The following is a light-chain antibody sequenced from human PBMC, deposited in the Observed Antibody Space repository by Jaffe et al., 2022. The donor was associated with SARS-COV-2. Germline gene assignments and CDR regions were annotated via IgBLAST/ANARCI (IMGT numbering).Light chain of an antibody. CDR3: QQYNNWPPWT. V-gene: IGKV3-15*01. CDR2: GAS. CDR1: QNVNTH. J-gene: IGKJ1*01. Sequence: EIVMTQSPATLSVSPGERATLSCRASQNVNTHLAWYQQKPGQAPRLLIYGASTRATGIPARFSGSGSGTEFTLTISSLQSEDFAVYYCQQYNNWPPWTFGQGTKVDIK.